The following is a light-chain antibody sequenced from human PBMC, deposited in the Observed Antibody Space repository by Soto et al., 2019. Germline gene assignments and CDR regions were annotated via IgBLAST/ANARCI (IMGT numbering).Light chain of an antibody. CDR1: QSVSSTY. Sequence: EIVLTQSPGTLSLSPGERATLSCRASQSVSSTYLAWYQQKPGQAPRLLIYATSTRATGIPARFSGSGSGTDFTLTISRLEPEDFAVYYCQQHGSSPFTFGPGTKVDIK. J-gene: IGKJ3*01. CDR2: ATS. V-gene: IGKV3-20*01. CDR3: QQHGSSPFT.